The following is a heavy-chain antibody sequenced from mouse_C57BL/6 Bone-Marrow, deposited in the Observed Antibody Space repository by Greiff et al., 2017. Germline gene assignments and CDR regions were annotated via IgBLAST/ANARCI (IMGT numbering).Heavy chain of an antibody. CDR3: ARAVWLRRVPYYAMDY. CDR1: GYSFTDYN. J-gene: IGHJ4*01. D-gene: IGHD2-2*01. V-gene: IGHV1-39*01. CDR2: INPNYGTT. Sequence: VQLQQSGPELVKPGASVKISCKASGYSFTDYNMHWVKQSNGQSLEWIGVINPNYGTTSYNQKFKGKATLTVAQSSSTAYMQLNSLTSEDSAVYYCARAVWLRRVPYYAMDYWGKGTSVTVSS.